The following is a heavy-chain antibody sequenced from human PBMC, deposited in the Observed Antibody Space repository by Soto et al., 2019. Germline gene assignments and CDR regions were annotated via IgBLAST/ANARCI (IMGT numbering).Heavy chain of an antibody. V-gene: IGHV3-11*01. Sequence: ESGGGLVKPGGSLRLSCAASGFTFSDYYMSWIRQAPGKGLEWVSYISSSGSTIYYADSVKGRFTISRDNAKNSLYLQMNSLRAEDTAVYYCARSGGVTAAAGSYYYYYGMDVWGQGTTVTVSS. CDR1: GFTFSDYY. D-gene: IGHD6-13*01. CDR3: ARSGGVTAAAGSYYYYYGMDV. J-gene: IGHJ6*02. CDR2: ISSSGSTI.